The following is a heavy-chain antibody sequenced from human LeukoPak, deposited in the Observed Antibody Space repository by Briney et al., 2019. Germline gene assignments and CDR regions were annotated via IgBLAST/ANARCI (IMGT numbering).Heavy chain of an antibody. D-gene: IGHD6-19*01. Sequence: SETLSLTCSVSGGSVSSYYWSWIRQPPGKGLEWIGSIYYSGSTYYNPSLKSRVTISVDTSKNQFSLKLSSVTAADTAVYYCARHGQWLVVIDYWGQGTLVTVSS. J-gene: IGHJ4*02. CDR1: GGSVSSYY. CDR3: ARHGQWLVVIDY. V-gene: IGHV4-39*01. CDR2: IYYSGST.